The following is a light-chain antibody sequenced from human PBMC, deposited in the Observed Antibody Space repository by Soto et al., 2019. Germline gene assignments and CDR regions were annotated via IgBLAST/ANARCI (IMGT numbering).Light chain of an antibody. J-gene: IGLJ1*01. CDR3: SSYSSTSRYV. V-gene: IGLV2-18*02. CDR1: SSDVGKYDR. Sequence: QSVLTQPPSVSGSPGQSVTISCTGTSSDVGKYDRVSWYQQPPGTAPKLIIYEVTNRPSGVPARFSGSKSGNTASLTFSWLQAEDEADYYCSSYSSTSRYVFVAGTKVTVL. CDR2: EVT.